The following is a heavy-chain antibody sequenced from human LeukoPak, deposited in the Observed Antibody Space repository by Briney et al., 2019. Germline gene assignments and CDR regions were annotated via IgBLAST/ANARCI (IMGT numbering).Heavy chain of an antibody. CDR1: GYTFTDYY. CDR3: ARTWYSSRWYYFDY. D-gene: IGHD6-13*01. Sequence: AASVKVSCKASGYTFTDYYMHWVRQAPGQGLEWMGWINHNSGDTNYAQKFQGRVTMTRDTSISTAYMELSRLRSDDTAVYYCARTWYSSRWYYFDYWGQGTLVTVSS. J-gene: IGHJ4*02. CDR2: INHNSGDT. V-gene: IGHV1-2*02.